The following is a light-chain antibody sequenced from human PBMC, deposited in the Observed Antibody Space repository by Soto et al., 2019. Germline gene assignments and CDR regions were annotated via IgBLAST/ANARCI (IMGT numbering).Light chain of an antibody. CDR1: SSDVGANNY. CDR2: EVS. J-gene: IGLJ2*01. V-gene: IGLV2-8*01. Sequence: QSALTQPPSASGSPGQSVTISCTGSSSDVGANNYVSWYQQHPGKAPKLMIYEVSKRPSGVPDRFSGSKSGHTASLTVSGLQAEDEADYYCSSFAGSKVFGGGTKLTVL. CDR3: SSFAGSKV.